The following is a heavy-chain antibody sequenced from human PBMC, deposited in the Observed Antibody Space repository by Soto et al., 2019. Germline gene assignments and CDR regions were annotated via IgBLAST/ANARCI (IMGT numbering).Heavy chain of an antibody. Sequence: QVQLVQSGAEVKKPGASVKVSCKASGYTFTSYAMHWVRQAPGQRLEWMGWINAGNGNTKYSQKFQGRVTITRDTAASTAYMELSSLRSEDTAVYYCARDRLVWSGYYHDAFDIWGQGTMVTVSS. V-gene: IGHV1-3*01. CDR1: GYTFTSYA. CDR2: INAGNGNT. J-gene: IGHJ3*02. CDR3: ARDRLVWSGYYHDAFDI. D-gene: IGHD3-3*01.